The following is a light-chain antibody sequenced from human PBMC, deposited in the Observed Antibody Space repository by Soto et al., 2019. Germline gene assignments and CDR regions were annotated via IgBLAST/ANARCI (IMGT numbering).Light chain of an antibody. CDR2: GAS. CDR3: QQYNNWPGT. Sequence: EIVMTQSPASLSVSPGERVTLSCRASQSVSSNLAWYQQKSGQAPRLLIYGASTGATGIPARFSGSGSGTEFTLTISSLQSEDFAVYYGQQYNNWPGTFGQGTKVEIK. J-gene: IGKJ1*01. CDR1: QSVSSN. V-gene: IGKV3-15*01.